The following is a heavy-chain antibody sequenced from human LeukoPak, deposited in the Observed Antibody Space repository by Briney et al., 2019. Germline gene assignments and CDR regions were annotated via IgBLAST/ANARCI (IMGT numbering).Heavy chain of an antibody. CDR2: ISYDGSNK. Sequence: GGALRLSCAASGFTFSNYAMHWVRQAPGKGLEWVTVISYDGSNKYYADSVKGRFTISRDTSKNALYLQMNSLRAEDTAVYYCAREDSRGIYYFDYWGQGTLVTVSS. D-gene: IGHD6-13*01. CDR1: GFTFSNYA. CDR3: AREDSRGIYYFDY. V-gene: IGHV3-30*19. J-gene: IGHJ4*02.